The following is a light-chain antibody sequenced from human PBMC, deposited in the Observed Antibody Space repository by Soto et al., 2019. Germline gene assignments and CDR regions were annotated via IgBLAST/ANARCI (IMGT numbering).Light chain of an antibody. CDR2: AAS. V-gene: IGKV1-39*01. Sequence: DIQMTQSPSSLSASVGDRVTITCRASQSITNYLNWYQQKPGKTPKLLIYAASSLQSGVPSRFSGSKYGPTITISISSLQTQDFATYYDEKSYNTPWTFGQGTKVEIK. CDR3: EKSYNTPWT. CDR1: QSITNY. J-gene: IGKJ1*01.